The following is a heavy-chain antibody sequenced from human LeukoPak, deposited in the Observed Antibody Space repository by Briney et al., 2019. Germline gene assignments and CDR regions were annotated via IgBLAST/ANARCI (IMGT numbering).Heavy chain of an antibody. Sequence: SETLSLTCTVSGGSISSGSYYWSWIRQPAGEGLEWIGRIYTSGSTNYNPSLKSRVTISVDTSKNQFSLKLSSVTAADTAVYYCAREVTYCSSTSCYYFDYWGQGTLVTVSS. CDR3: AREVTYCSSTSCYYFDY. CDR2: IYTSGST. D-gene: IGHD2-2*01. CDR1: GGSISSGSYY. V-gene: IGHV4-61*02. J-gene: IGHJ4*02.